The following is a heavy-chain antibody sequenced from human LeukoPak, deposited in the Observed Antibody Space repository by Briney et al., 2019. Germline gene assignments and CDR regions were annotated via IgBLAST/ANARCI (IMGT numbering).Heavy chain of an antibody. V-gene: IGHV3-48*01. CDR2: ISSSSGSI. D-gene: IGHD6-19*01. J-gene: IGHJ4*02. CDR1: GFTFSNYN. CDR3: ARDGRDSSGWYFDY. Sequence: GGSLRLSCAASGFTFSNYNMNWVRQAPGKGLEWVSYISSSSGSIYYADSVKGRFTISRDNSKNTLYLQMNSLRAEDTAVYYCARDGRDSSGWYFDYWGQGTLVTVSS.